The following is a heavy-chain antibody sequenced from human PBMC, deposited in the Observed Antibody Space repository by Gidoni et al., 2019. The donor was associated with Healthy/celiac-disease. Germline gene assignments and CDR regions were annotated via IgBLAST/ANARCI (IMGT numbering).Heavy chain of an antibody. CDR3: ARELGIVGATRFYYYGMDV. J-gene: IGHJ6*02. V-gene: IGHV1-69*09. CDR1: GGTFSSYA. D-gene: IGHD1-26*01. Sequence: QVQLVQSGAEVKKPGSSVKVSCKASGGTFSSYAISWVRQAPGQGLEWMGRIIPILGIANYAQKFQGRVTITADKSTITAYMELSSLRSEDTAVYYCARELGIVGATRFYYYGMDVWGQGTTVTVSS. CDR2: IIPILGIA.